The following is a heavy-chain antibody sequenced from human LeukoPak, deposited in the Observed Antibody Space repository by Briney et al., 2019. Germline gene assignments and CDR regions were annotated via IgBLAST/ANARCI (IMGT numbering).Heavy chain of an antibody. CDR3: ASPVGFKYGSDDFAI. CDR1: GGTFSSNA. V-gene: IGHV1-69*05. CDR2: ITPIFHTT. Sequence: GASVKVSCKASGGTFSSNAISWVRQAPGQGLEWMGGITPIFHTTNYAQKFQGRVTITTDESTSTAYMELSSLGSEDTAVYYCASPVGFKYGSDDFAIWGQGTLVTVSS. J-gene: IGHJ3*02. D-gene: IGHD3-10*01.